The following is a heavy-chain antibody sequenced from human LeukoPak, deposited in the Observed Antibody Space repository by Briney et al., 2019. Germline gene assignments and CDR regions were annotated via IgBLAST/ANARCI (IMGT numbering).Heavy chain of an antibody. J-gene: IGHJ6*03. Sequence: SETLSLTCAVYGGSSSGYYWSWIRQPPGKGLEWIGEINHSGSTNYNPSLKSRVTISVDTSKNQFSLKLSSVTAADTAVYYCARGYDFWSGWALPYYMDVWGKGTTVTVSS. CDR3: ARGYDFWSGWALPYYMDV. V-gene: IGHV4-34*01. CDR1: GGSSSGYY. CDR2: INHSGST. D-gene: IGHD3-3*01.